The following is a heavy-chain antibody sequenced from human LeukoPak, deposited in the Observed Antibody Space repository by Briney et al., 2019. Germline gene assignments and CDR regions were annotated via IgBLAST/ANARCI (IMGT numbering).Heavy chain of an antibody. V-gene: IGHV4-39*07. D-gene: IGHD3-3*01. CDR1: GGSISSSSYY. CDR2: IYYSGST. Sequence: SETLSLTCTVSGGSISSSSYYWGWIRQPPGKGLEWIGSIYYSGSTYYNPSLKSRVTISVDTSKNQFSLKLSSVTAADTAVYYCARVVPYDFWSGYYMYYYYMDVWGKGTTVTVSS. J-gene: IGHJ6*03. CDR3: ARVVPYDFWSGYYMYYYYMDV.